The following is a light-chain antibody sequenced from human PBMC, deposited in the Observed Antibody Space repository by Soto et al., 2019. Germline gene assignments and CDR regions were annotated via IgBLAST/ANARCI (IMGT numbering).Light chain of an antibody. Sequence: EIVLTQSPGTLSLSPGDGATLSCRASQSVGDNFVAWYQQKPGQAPILLIYRTSTRATGIPDRFSGSGSGTDFTLTIGRLEPEDFALYYCHHYGRSPWTFGQGTEVEV. CDR2: RTS. J-gene: IGKJ1*01. CDR3: HHYGRSPWT. CDR1: QSVGDNF. V-gene: IGKV3-20*01.